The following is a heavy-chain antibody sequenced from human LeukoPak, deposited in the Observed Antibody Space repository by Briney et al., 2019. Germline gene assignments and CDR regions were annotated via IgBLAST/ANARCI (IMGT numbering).Heavy chain of an antibody. CDR3: SRRSGGSDYQGYFQH. CDR1: GGSISSSYH. V-gene: IGHV4-39*01. J-gene: IGHJ1*01. D-gene: IGHD2-21*01. Sequence: KPSETLSLTCTVSGGSISSSYHWGWIRQPPGKGLEWIGSIYYSGSTYYNPSLRSRVTISVDTSKNQFSLKLSSVTAADTAVYYCSRRSGGSDYQGYFQHWGQGTLVAVSS. CDR2: IYYSGST.